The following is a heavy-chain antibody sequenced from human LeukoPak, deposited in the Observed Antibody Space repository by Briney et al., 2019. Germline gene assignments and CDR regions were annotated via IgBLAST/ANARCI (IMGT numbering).Heavy chain of an antibody. V-gene: IGHV1-69*04. Sequence: GASLKVSCEASRGTFTSSAISWVRQTPGQGLEWMGRIIPTLVIANYRQKFQGRVKITADEHTSTAYMELRSLRSEDTAVYYCARGEAYCSSTSSYRGVYYYYYYMDVWGKGTTVTVSS. CDR1: RGTFTSSA. CDR3: ARGEAYCSSTSSYRGVYYYYYYMDV. J-gene: IGHJ6*03. D-gene: IGHD2-2*02. CDR2: IIPTLVIA.